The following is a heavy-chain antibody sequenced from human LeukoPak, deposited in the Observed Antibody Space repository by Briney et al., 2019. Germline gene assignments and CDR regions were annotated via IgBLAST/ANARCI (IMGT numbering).Heavy chain of an antibody. CDR1: GFTFSSYW. CDR2: IKQDGSEK. Sequence: PGGSLRLSCAASGFTFSSYWMSWVRQAPGKGLEWVANIKQDGSEKYYVDSVKGRFTISRDNAKNSLYLQMTSLRAEDTPVYSCASSYGSGWYFFDYWGQGTLVTVSS. CDR3: ASSYGSGWYFFDY. D-gene: IGHD6-19*01. V-gene: IGHV3-7*01. J-gene: IGHJ4*02.